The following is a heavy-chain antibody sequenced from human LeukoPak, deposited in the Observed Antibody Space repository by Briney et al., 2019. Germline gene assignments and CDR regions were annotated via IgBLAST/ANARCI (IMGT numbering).Heavy chain of an antibody. CDR3: ARYQGGTMFDI. CDR1: GGSSSNYY. J-gene: IGHJ3*02. Sequence: SETLSLTCSVSGGSSSNYYWSWIRQPPGRGLEWIGYIYYSGSTNSNASLKSRVTIFVDPSKNQFSLKLSSVTAADTAIYYCARYQGGTMFDIWGQGTKVTVSS. V-gene: IGHV4-59*08. D-gene: IGHD3-10*01. CDR2: IYYSGST.